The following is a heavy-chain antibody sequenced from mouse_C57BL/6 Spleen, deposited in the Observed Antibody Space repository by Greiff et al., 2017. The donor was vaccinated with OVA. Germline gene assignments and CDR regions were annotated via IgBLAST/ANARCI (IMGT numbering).Heavy chain of an antibody. J-gene: IGHJ2*01. CDR1: GYAFSSYW. Sequence: VKLPQSGAELVKPGASVKISCIASGYAFSSYWLNWVKQRPGKGLEWIGQIYPGDGDTNYNGPLMGKATRTADKSSSTTSMQLCSLTSEDSAVYFCARGTGTLDYFDYWGQGTTLTVSS. CDR2: IYPGDGDT. V-gene: IGHV1-80*01. D-gene: IGHD4-1*01. CDR3: ARGTGTLDYFDY.